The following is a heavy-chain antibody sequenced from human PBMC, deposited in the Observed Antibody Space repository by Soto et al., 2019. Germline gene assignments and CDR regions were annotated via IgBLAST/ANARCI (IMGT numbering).Heavy chain of an antibody. D-gene: IGHD4-4*01. CDR2: ISSSGSTF. J-gene: IGHJ6*03. Sequence: GSLRLSCAAPGFNFSDYYMNWIPQAPGKGLEWVSYISSSGSTFYYADSVKGRFTISRDNAKNSLYLQMDSLRAEDTAVYYCARASTTVTTPLYYYMDVWGKGTTVTVSS. CDR3: ARASTTVTTPLYYYMDV. CDR1: GFNFSDYY. V-gene: IGHV3-11*01.